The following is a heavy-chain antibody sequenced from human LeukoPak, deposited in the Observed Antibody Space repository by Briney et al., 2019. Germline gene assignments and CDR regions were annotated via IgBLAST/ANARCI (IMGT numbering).Heavy chain of an antibody. CDR1: GYTFTSYG. D-gene: IGHD1-26*01. J-gene: IGHJ4*02. V-gene: IGHV1-18*01. CDR3: ASDLVGATNHF. Sequence: GASAKVSCKASGYTFTSYGISWVRQAPGQGLEWMGWISAYNGNTNYAQKLQGRVTMTTDTSTSTAYMELRSLRADDTAVYYCASDLVGATNHFWGQGTLATVSS. CDR2: ISAYNGNT.